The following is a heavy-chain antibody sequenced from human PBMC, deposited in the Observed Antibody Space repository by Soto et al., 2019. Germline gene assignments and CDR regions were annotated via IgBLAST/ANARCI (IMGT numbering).Heavy chain of an antibody. CDR3: ARRNSPYSSGWYPYYYYGMDV. Sequence: QVQLVQSGAEVKKPGASVKVSCKASGYTFTSYGISWVRQAPGQGLEWMGWISAYNGNTNYAQKLQGRVTMTTDTSTSTAYMELRSLRSDDTAVYYCARRNSPYSSGWYPYYYYGMDVWGQGTTVTVSS. D-gene: IGHD6-19*01. V-gene: IGHV1-18*01. CDR2: ISAYNGNT. J-gene: IGHJ6*02. CDR1: GYTFTSYG.